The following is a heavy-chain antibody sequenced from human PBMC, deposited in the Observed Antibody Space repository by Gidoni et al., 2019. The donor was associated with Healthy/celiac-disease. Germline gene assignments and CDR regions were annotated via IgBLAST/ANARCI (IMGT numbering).Heavy chain of an antibody. CDR1: GFTFSSYA. CDR3: ARDDRENPYYYYGMDV. D-gene: IGHD1-26*01. J-gene: IGHJ6*02. V-gene: IGHV3-30-3*01. Sequence: QVQLVESGGGVVQPGRSLRLSCADSGFTFSSYAMHWVRQAPGKGLEWVAVISYDGSNKYYADSVKGRFTISRDNSKNTLYLQMNSLRAEDTAVYYCARDDRENPYYYYGMDVWGQGTTVTVSS. CDR2: ISYDGSNK.